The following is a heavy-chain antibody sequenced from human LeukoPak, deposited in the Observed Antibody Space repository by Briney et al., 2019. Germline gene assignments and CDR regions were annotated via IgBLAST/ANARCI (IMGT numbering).Heavy chain of an antibody. CDR3: ARDPGNYYMDV. J-gene: IGHJ6*03. CDR1: GFTVSSNY. CDR2: ISSSSSTI. V-gene: IGHV3-48*01. Sequence: GGSLRLSCAASGFTVSSNYMSWVRQAPGKGLEWVSYISSSSSTIYYADSVRGRFTISRDNAKNSLYLQMNSLRAEDTAVYYCARDPGNYYMDVWGKGTTVTVSS.